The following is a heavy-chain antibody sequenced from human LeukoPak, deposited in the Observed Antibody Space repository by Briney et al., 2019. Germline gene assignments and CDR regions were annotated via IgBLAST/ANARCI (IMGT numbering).Heavy chain of an antibody. CDR2: IVDSGDST. D-gene: IGHD6-19*01. CDR1: GFTFSSYN. Sequence: PGGSLRLSCAASGFTFSSYNMSWVRQAPGKGLEWVSVIVDSGDSTYYTDSVKARFTISRDNSKNTLYLQMNSLRPEDTAVYYCAKTYNSGWTDWFDPWGQGTLVTVSS. CDR3: AKTYNSGWTDWFDP. V-gene: IGHV3-23*01. J-gene: IGHJ5*02.